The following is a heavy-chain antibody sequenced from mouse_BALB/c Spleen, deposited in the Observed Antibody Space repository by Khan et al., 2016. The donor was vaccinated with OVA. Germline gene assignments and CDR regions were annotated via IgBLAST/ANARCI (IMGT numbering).Heavy chain of an antibody. J-gene: IGHJ4*01. CDR1: GYAFTNYL. CDR3: ARRDYAMDY. Sequence: QVRLQQSGAELVRPGTSVKVSCKASGYAFTNYLIGWVKQRPGQGLEWIGVINPGSGGNNYNEKFKGKATLTADKSSSTAYMQLSSLTSDDPAVYFCARRDYAMDYWGQGTSVTVSS. CDR2: INPGSGGN. V-gene: IGHV1-54*01.